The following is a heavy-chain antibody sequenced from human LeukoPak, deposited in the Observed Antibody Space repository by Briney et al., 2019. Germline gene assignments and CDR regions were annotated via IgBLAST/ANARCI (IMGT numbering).Heavy chain of an antibody. CDR1: GGSFSGYY. V-gene: IGHV4-34*01. Sequence: PSETLSLTCAVYGGSFSGYYWSWIRQPPGKGLEWIGEINHSGSTNYNPSLKSRVTTSLDTSKNQFSLNLSSVTAADTAVYYCARRWVYDKRAFDAWGQGTMVTVSS. J-gene: IGHJ3*01. CDR2: INHSGST. CDR3: ARRWVYDKRAFDA. D-gene: IGHD3-16*01.